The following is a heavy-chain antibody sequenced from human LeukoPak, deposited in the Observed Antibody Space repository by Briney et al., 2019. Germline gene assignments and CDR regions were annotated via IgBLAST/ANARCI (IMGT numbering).Heavy chain of an antibody. Sequence: GGSLRLSCAASGFTFSSYWMSWVRQAPGKGLEWVANIKQDGSEKYYVDSVKGRFTISRDNAKNSLYLQMNSLRAEDTAVYYCARAPLYYGSGSYYSPPGWFDPWGQGTLVTVSS. CDR1: GFTFSSYW. J-gene: IGHJ5*02. V-gene: IGHV3-7*01. D-gene: IGHD3-10*01. CDR3: ARAPLYYGSGSYYSPPGWFDP. CDR2: IKQDGSEK.